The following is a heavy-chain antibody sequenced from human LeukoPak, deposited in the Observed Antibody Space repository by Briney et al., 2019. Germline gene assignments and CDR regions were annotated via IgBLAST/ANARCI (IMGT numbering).Heavy chain of an antibody. Sequence: ASVKVSCTASGYTFTSYGISWVRQAPGQGLEWMGWISAYNGNTNYAQKLQGRVTMTTDTSTSTAYMELRSLRSDDTAVYYCATLIIYDYVWGSFDYWGQGTLVTVSS. D-gene: IGHD3-16*01. CDR3: ATLIIYDYVWGSFDY. V-gene: IGHV1-18*01. CDR2: ISAYNGNT. CDR1: GYTFTSYG. J-gene: IGHJ4*02.